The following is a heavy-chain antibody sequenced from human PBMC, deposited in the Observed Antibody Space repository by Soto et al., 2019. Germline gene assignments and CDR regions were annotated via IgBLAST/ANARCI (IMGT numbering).Heavy chain of an antibody. D-gene: IGHD3-22*01. Sequence: VSMKVPWKDFGGTFTCCDINWVPQATGRGLEWMGWRNPNSANTGYAQKFQGRVTMTSNTSISTAYMELSSLRSEDTAVYYCARGTRNDYCYDSSGYYGAVQSHPW. CDR2: RNPNSANT. V-gene: IGHV1-8*01. J-gene: IGHJ5*02. CDR3: ARGTRNDYCYDSSGYYGAVQSHP. CDR1: GGTFTCCD.